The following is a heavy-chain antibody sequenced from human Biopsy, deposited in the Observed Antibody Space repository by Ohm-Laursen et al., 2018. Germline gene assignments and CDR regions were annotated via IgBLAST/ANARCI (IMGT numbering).Heavy chain of an antibody. J-gene: IGHJ6*02. CDR1: GGSISSDW. Sequence: GTLSLTCTVSGGSISSDWWSWIRQPPGQGLERIGNVYNSGTTTSNPSLRSRVTISVDTSMNQISLTLQSVTAADTAIYYCTRATNSTGWPYYYFYGIDIWGQGTTVTVSS. CDR3: TRATNSTGWPYYYFYGIDI. CDR2: VYNSGTT. V-gene: IGHV4-59*01. D-gene: IGHD2/OR15-2a*01.